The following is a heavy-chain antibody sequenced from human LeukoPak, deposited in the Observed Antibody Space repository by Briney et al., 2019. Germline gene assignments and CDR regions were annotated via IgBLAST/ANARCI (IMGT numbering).Heavy chain of an antibody. CDR3: ARGGQEYYDSSGYPDY. V-gene: IGHV4-34*01. D-gene: IGHD3-22*01. Sequence: SETLSLTCAVYGGSFSGYYWSWIRQPPGKGLEWIGEINHSGSTNYNPSLKSRVTISVDTSKNQYSLKLSSVTAADTAVYYCARGGQEYYDSSGYPDYWGQGTLVTVSS. CDR1: GGSFSGYY. CDR2: INHSGST. J-gene: IGHJ4*02.